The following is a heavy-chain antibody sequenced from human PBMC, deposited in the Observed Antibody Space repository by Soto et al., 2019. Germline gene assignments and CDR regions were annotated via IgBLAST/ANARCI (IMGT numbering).Heavy chain of an antibody. Sequence: SETLSLTCTVSGGSISSGDYYWSWIRQPPGKGLEWIGYIYYSGSTYYNPSLKSRVTIPVDTSKNQFSLKLSSVTAADTAVYYCARAAHSSGWLEYYYYGMDVWGQGTTVTVSS. CDR3: ARAAHSSGWLEYYYYGMDV. CDR2: IYYSGST. J-gene: IGHJ6*02. V-gene: IGHV4-30-4*01. D-gene: IGHD6-19*01. CDR1: GGSISSGDYY.